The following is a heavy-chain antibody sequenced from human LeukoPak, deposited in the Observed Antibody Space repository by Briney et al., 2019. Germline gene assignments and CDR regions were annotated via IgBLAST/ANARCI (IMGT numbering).Heavy chain of an antibody. J-gene: IGHJ5*02. CDR1: GGSISSYY. D-gene: IGHD6-13*01. CDR2: IYCSGST. Sequence: SETLSLTCTVSGGSISSYYWSWIRQPPGKGLEWTGYIYCSGSTNYNPSLKSRVTISVDTSKNQFSLKLSSVTAADTAVYYCAREAVIAAAGTGGLNWFDPWGQGTLVTVSS. CDR3: AREAVIAAAGTGGLNWFDP. V-gene: IGHV4-59*01.